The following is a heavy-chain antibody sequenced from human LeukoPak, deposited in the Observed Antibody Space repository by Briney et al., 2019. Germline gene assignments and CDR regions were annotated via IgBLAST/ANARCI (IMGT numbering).Heavy chain of an antibody. V-gene: IGHV3-7*05. CDR1: GFTFGSYW. Sequence: GGSLRLSCAASGFTFGSYWMSWVRQAPGKGLEWVANIKEDGSEKYYVDSVKGRFTISRDNAKNSLYLQMNSLRAEDTAVYYCARRNWNGIYCLDYWGQGTLVTVSS. D-gene: IGHD1-1*01. J-gene: IGHJ4*02. CDR2: IKEDGSEK. CDR3: ARRNWNGIYCLDY.